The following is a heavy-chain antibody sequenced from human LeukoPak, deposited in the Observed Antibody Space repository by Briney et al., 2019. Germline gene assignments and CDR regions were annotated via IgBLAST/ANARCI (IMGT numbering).Heavy chain of an antibody. CDR2: ISSGSSFI. CDR3: AKSDYYDSSGQSNIYFEY. J-gene: IGHJ4*02. Sequence: PGGSLRLSCAASGFNFGSYAMNWVRQAPGKGLEWVSSISSGSSFIYYADSVKGRFTISRDNSKNTMYLQMNSLRAEDTAVYYCAKSDYYDSSGQSNIYFEYWGQGTLVTVSS. CDR1: GFNFGSYA. V-gene: IGHV3-23*01. D-gene: IGHD3-22*01.